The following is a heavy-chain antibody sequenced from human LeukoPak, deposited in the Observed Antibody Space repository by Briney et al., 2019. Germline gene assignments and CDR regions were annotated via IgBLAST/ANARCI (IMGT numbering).Heavy chain of an antibody. V-gene: IGHV4-4*02. D-gene: IGHD3-16*02. CDR2: IYHSGSI. Sequence: SETLSLTCAVSGGSISSSNWWSWVRQPPGKGLEWIGEIYHSGSINYNPSLKSRVTISVDTSKNQFSLKLSSVTAADTAVYYCARAPSYYDYVWGSYRSTFDYWGQGTLVTVSS. CDR1: GGSISSSNW. J-gene: IGHJ4*02. CDR3: ARAPSYYDYVWGSYRSTFDY.